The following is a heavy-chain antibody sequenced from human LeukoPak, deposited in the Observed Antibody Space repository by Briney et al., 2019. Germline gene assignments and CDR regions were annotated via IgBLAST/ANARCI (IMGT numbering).Heavy chain of an antibody. V-gene: IGHV3-74*01. Sequence: GGSLRPSCAASGLTFSSYWMRWVRQAPEKRLVWVSRINSDGNSTNYADSVKDRFTNSRDNAKNTLYLQMNRLRGKDTAVYYCARLYRRYDNLSGPYDAFDNWGQGTMVTVSS. CDR3: ARLYRRYDNLSGPYDAFDN. D-gene: IGHD3-9*01. CDR1: GLTFSSYW. J-gene: IGHJ3*02. CDR2: INSDGNST.